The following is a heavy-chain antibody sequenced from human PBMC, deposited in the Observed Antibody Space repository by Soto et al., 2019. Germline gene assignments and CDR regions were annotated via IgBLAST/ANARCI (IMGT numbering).Heavy chain of an antibody. Sequence: QVQLVQSGAEVKKPGASVKLSCRTSGYTFTNSYIHWVRQAPGQGLEWLGSINPASGITNYAQDFQGRVTLTMDTSTTTVYMDLSGLRAEDTAIFYWARDLAAGDHWGQGALVTVSS. CDR2: INPASGIT. V-gene: IGHV1-46*01. J-gene: IGHJ4*02. CDR1: GYTFTNSY. D-gene: IGHD6-13*01. CDR3: ARDLAAGDH.